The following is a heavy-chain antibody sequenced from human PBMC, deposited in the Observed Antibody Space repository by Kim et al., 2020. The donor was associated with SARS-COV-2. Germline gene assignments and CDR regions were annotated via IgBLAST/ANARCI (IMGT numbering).Heavy chain of an antibody. D-gene: IGHD6-19*01. CDR3: ARYRSSGWYVGYFDY. V-gene: IGHV4-59*08. Sequence: SETLSLTCTVYGGSISSYYWSWIRKHPWKGLEWIGYIYYSGRTNYNPSLKSRVTISVDTSKNQFSLKLSSVTAADTAVYYCARYRSSGWYVGYFDYWGQGTMVTVSS. CDR2: IYYSGRT. J-gene: IGHJ4*02. CDR1: GGSISSYY.